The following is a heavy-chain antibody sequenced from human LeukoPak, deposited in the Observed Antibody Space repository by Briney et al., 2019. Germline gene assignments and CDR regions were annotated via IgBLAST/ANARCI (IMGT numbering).Heavy chain of an antibody. D-gene: IGHD6-13*01. V-gene: IGHV4-39*01. J-gene: IGHJ4*02. CDR3: ARLGAAAGEFDY. CDR1: GGSISSSSFH. CDR2: MSYSGST. Sequence: PSETLSLTCTVSGGSISSSSFHWGWIRQPPGKGLEWIGTMSYSGSTFYNPSLMSRVTISVDTSRNQFSLKLSSVTAADTAVYYCARLGAAAGEFDYWGQGTLVTVSS.